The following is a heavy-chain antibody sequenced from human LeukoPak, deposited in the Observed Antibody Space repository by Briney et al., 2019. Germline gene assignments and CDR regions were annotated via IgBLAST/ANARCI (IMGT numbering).Heavy chain of an antibody. CDR2: IIPIFGTA. CDR3: ARGSPGVMLRGGMDV. J-gene: IGHJ6*03. CDR1: GGTFSSYA. V-gene: IGHV1-69*05. Sequence: ASVKVSCKASGGTFSSYAISWVRQAPGQGLEWMGGIIPIFGTANYAQKFQGRVTITTDESTSTAYMELSSLRSEDTAVYYCARGSPGVMLRGGMDVWGKGTTVTVSS. D-gene: IGHD3-16*01.